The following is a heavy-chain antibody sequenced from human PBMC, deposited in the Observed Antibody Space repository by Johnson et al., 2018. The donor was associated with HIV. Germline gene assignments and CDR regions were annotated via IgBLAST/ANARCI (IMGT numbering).Heavy chain of an antibody. CDR1: RFTFSSYG. J-gene: IGHJ3*01. V-gene: IGHV3-30*03. Sequence: QVQLVESGGGVVQPGRSLRLSCVASRFTFSSYGMHWVRQAPGKGLERVTIISYDGSNNYYADSVKGRFTTSRDNSKNTLYVQMNSLRDEDTAVYYCAMERMGGFDFWGQGTMVTVSA. CDR3: AMERMGGFDF. CDR2: ISYDGSNN. D-gene: IGHD1-26*01.